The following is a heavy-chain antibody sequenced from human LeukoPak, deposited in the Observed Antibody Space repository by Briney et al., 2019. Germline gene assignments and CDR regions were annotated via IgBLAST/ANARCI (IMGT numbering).Heavy chain of an antibody. Sequence: PGGSLRLSCAASGFTFSSYSMNWVRQAPGKGLEWVSSISSSSSYIYYADSVKGRFTISRDSAKNSLYLQMNSLRAEDTAVYYCARANSSSYGSLIKWVYYYYYMDVWGKGTTVTVSS. CDR1: GFTFSSYS. CDR2: ISSSSSYI. J-gene: IGHJ6*03. CDR3: ARANSSSYGSLIKWVYYYYYMDV. V-gene: IGHV3-21*01. D-gene: IGHD5-18*01.